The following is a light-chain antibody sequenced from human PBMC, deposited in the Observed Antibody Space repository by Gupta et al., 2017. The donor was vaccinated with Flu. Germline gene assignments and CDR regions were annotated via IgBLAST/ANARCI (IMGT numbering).Light chain of an antibody. CDR1: QSVSSN. Sequence: EIVMTQSPATLSVSPGERATLSCRPSQSVSSNLAWYQQKPGQAPKLLIYGASTRATGIPARFSGSGSGTEFTLTISSLQSEDFAVYYCQQENNWPYTFGQGTKMEIK. CDR2: GAS. V-gene: IGKV3-15*01. CDR3: QQENNWPYT. J-gene: IGKJ2*01.